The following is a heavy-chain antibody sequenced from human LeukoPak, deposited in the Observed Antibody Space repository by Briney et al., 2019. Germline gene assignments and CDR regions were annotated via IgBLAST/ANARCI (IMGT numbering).Heavy chain of an antibody. D-gene: IGHD5-18*01. J-gene: IGHJ3*02. CDR2: IRYDGSNK. CDR1: GFTFSSYG. CDR3: AKVGGLDPWIQLWNGAFDI. V-gene: IGHV3-30*02. Sequence: PGGSLRLSCAASGFTFSSYGMHWVRQAPGKGLEWVAFIRYDGSNKYYADSVKGRFTISRDNSKNTLYLQMNSLRAEDTAVYYCAKVGGLDPWIQLWNGAFDIWGQGTMVTVSS.